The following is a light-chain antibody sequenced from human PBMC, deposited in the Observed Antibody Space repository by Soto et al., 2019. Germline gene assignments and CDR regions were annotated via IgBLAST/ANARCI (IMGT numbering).Light chain of an antibody. CDR2: QAS. J-gene: IGKJ1*01. CDR3: QQYKSYRT. CDR1: QSVSTS. Sequence: DIQMTQSPSTLSASVGDRLTITCRASQSVSTSLAWYQQKPGIAPKLLIYQASSLENGVPSRFSGSGSGTEFTLTISRLQPDDFATYYCQQYKSYRTFGQGTKVEIK. V-gene: IGKV1-5*03.